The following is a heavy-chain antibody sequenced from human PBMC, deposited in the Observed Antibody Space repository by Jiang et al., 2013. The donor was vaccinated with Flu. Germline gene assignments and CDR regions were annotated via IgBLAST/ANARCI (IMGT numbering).Heavy chain of an antibody. CDR2: IDPSDSYT. D-gene: IGHD5-24*01. V-gene: IGHV5-10-1*03. Sequence: VQLVESGAEVKKPGESLRISCKGSGYSFTSYWISWVRQMPGKGLEWMGRIDPSDSYTNYSPSFQGHVTISADKSISTAYLQWSSLKASDTAMYYCARHYQEMATMELSAFDIWGQGTMVTVSS. CDR3: ARHYQEMATMELSAFDI. J-gene: IGHJ3*02. CDR1: GYSFTSYW.